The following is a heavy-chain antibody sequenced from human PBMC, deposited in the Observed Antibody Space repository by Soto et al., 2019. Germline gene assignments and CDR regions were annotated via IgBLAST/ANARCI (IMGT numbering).Heavy chain of an antibody. CDR1: GYTFTSYF. V-gene: IGHV1-46*03. J-gene: IGHJ4*02. Sequence: QVQLVQSGAEVKKPGASVKVSCKASGYTFTSYFMHWVRQAPGQGLEWMGIINPSGGSTSYAQKFQGRVTMTRDTSTSTVYMELSSLRSEDTAVYYCARVTVRGYYFDYWGQGTLVTVSS. D-gene: IGHD3-10*01. CDR3: ARVTVRGYYFDY. CDR2: INPSGGST.